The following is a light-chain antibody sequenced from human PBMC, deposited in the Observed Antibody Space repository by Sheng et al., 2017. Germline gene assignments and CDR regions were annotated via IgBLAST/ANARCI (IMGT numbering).Light chain of an antibody. CDR3: QQYNNWPYS. Sequence: DIQMTQSPSTLSASVGDRVSITCRASQSINTWLAWYQQKPGTAPKVLIYEISRLQSGVPSRFSGSGSGTEFTLTISSLQSEDFAVYYCQQYNNWPYSFGQGTKLEIK. V-gene: IGKV1-5*03. CDR2: EIS. J-gene: IGKJ2*03. CDR1: QSINTW.